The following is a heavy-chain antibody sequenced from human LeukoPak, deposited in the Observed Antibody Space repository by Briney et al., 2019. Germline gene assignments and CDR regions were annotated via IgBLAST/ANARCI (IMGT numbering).Heavy chain of an antibody. J-gene: IGHJ4*02. Sequence: SGGSLRLSCAGSGFTFSSYEMNWVRQAPGKGLEWVSYISSSGRAIYYADSVKGRFTVSRGNAKNSLYLQMNSLRAEDTAVYYCARCPRWAHFDYWGQGTLVTVSS. CDR2: ISSSGRAI. CDR3: ARCPRWAHFDY. D-gene: IGHD4-23*01. V-gene: IGHV3-48*03. CDR1: GFTFSSYE.